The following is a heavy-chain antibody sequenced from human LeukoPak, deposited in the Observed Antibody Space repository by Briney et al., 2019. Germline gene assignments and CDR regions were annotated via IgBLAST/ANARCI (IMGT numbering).Heavy chain of an antibody. D-gene: IGHD3-22*01. CDR1: GGSISSYY. V-gene: IGHV4-4*07. J-gene: IGHJ4*02. CDR3: ARHRYYDSSGYYGYFDY. Sequence: SETLSLTCTVSGGSISSYYWSWIRQPAGKGLEWIGRIYTSGSTNYNPSLKGRVTMSVDTSKNQFSLKLSSVTAADTAVYYCARHRYYDSSGYYGYFDYWGQGTLVTVSS. CDR2: IYTSGST.